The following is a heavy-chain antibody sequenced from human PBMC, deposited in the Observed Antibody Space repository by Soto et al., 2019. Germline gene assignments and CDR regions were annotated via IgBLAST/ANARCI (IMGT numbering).Heavy chain of an antibody. CDR3: ARSLPYSTSAVTYYYGMVV. J-gene: IGHJ6*02. CDR2: INHSGNT. V-gene: IGHV4-34*01. CDR1: GGSFSGYY. Sequence: SETLSLTCAVYGGSFSGYYWSWIRQPPEKGLEWIGEINHSGNTNCNPSLKSRLTISVDASKHQFSLKVNSVTAADTAMYYCARSLPYSTSAVTYYYGMVVWGQGPRVNASS. D-gene: IGHD5-18*01.